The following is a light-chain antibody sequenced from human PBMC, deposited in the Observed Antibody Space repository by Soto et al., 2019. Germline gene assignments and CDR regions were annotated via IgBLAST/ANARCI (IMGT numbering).Light chain of an antibody. V-gene: IGKV1-39*01. Sequence: DIQMTQSPSSLSASVGDRVAITCRANQSISSYLNWFQQKPGKAPKVLIYATSGLQSGVPSRFRGSGYGTDFALTITSLQPEDFATYYCQQSYNSPPITFGQGTRLENK. J-gene: IGKJ5*01. CDR2: ATS. CDR3: QQSYNSPPIT. CDR1: QSISSY.